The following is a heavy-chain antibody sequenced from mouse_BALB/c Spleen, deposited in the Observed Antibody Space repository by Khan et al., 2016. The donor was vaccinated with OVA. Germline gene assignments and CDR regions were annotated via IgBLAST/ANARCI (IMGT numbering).Heavy chain of an antibody. CDR2: ISTYYGHA. Sequence: QVQLKQSGAEVVRPGVSVKVSCKGSGYTFTDFTLHWVKQSHAMSLEWIGVISTYYGHATYNQKFKDKATMTVDKSSSTAYMELARLTSEDSAIYCCTRGGGGNRFAYWGQGTLVTVSA. CDR1: GYTFTDFT. CDR3: TRGGGGNRFAY. J-gene: IGHJ3*01. V-gene: IGHV1S137*01.